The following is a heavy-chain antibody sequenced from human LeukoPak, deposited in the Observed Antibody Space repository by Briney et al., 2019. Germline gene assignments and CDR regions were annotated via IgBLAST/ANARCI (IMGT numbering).Heavy chain of an antibody. D-gene: IGHD3-3*01. J-gene: IGHJ6*03. Sequence: GGSLRLSCAASGFSFSDYYMKWIRQAPGKGLEWVSYISSRGTIMYYADSVKGRFIISRDNAKNSLYLQMNNLRAEDTAVYFCARGDDFSMDVWGKGTTVTVSS. CDR3: ARGDDFSMDV. CDR1: GFSFSDYY. V-gene: IGHV3-11*01. CDR2: ISSRGTIM.